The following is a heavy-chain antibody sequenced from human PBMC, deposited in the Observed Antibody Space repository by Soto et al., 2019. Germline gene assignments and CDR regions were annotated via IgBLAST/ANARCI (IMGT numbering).Heavy chain of an antibody. J-gene: IGHJ4*02. Sequence: QVQLQESGPGLVKPSETLSLTCTVSGDSISSYYWSWIRQPPGKGLEWIGYISNSGSTNYNPSLKSRVTISVGTSNNQFSLRLSSVTAADTAVYYCARGGAPKRTIDYWGQGTLVTVSS. CDR1: GDSISSYY. V-gene: IGHV4-59*01. D-gene: IGHD3-3*01. CDR3: ARGGAPKRTIDY. CDR2: ISNSGST.